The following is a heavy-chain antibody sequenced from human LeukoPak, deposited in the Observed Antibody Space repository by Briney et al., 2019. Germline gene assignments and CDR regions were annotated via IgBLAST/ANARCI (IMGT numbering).Heavy chain of an antibody. J-gene: IGHJ4*02. D-gene: IGHD4-11*01. CDR1: GFTFSSYA. V-gene: IGHV3-23*01. CDR3: AKDAAANVDYPYYFDY. CDR2: ISSSGGST. Sequence: GGSLRLSCAASGFTFSSYAMSWVRQAPGKGLEWVSAISSSGGSTYYADSVKGRFTISRDNSRTTLYLLMNSLRAEDTAVYYCAKDAAANVDYPYYFDYWGQGALVTVSS.